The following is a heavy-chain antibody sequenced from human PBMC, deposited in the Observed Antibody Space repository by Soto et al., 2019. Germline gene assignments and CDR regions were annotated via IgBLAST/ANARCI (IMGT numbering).Heavy chain of an antibody. CDR2: IIPIFPTP. D-gene: IGHD3-16*01. Sequence: QVQLVQSWAEVNKPGSSVTVSCKACGGTCGNSAISWVRQAPGQGLEWVGGIIPIFPTPDYAQNFQGRLTITAAESTSTAYMELTSLRSEDTAVYYCARDKDRQQLCGNYYYGIDCWRQGTTVTVSS. J-gene: IGHJ6*02. CDR3: ARDKDRQQLCGNYYYGIDC. CDR1: GGTCGNSA. V-gene: IGHV1-69*12.